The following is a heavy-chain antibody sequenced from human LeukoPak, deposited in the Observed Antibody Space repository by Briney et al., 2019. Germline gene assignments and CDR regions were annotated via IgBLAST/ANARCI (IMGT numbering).Heavy chain of an antibody. D-gene: IGHD3-10*01. V-gene: IGHV3-23*01. CDR2: VSGGGSTT. J-gene: IGHJ4*02. CDR3: AKLPHSASGSYWDC. CDR1: GFTFSSNA. Sequence: PGGSLRLSCAASGFTFSSNALSWVRQAPGWGLEWVSTVSGGGSTTYYADSVKGRFTISRDNSKNTVYLRMNSLRAEDTAVYYCAKLPHSASGSYWDCWGQGALVTVSS.